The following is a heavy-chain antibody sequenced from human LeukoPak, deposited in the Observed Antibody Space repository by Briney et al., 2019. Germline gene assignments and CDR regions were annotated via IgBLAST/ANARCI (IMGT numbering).Heavy chain of an antibody. D-gene: IGHD3-22*01. CDR2: ISGSGGST. J-gene: IGHJ4*02. CDR3: AKAPPGGTYYYDSSGYRH. Sequence: GGSLRLSCAASGFTFSSYAMSWVRQAPGKGLEWVSAISGSGGSTYYADSVKGRFTISRDNSKNTLYLQMNSLRAEDTAVYHCAKAPPGGTYYYDSSGYRHWGQGTLVTVSS. V-gene: IGHV3-23*01. CDR1: GFTFSSYA.